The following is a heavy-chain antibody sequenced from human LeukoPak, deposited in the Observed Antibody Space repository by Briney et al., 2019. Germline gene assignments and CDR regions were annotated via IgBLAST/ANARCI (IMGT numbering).Heavy chain of an antibody. V-gene: IGHV1-2*02. CDR2: INPNSGGT. Sequence: GASVKVSCKASGYTFTGYYMHWVRQAPGQGLEWMGWINPNSGGTNYAQKFQGRVTMTRDTSISTAYMELSRLRSDDTAVYYCARVKRYSGSYTPIDYWGQGTLVTVSS. J-gene: IGHJ4*02. CDR1: GYTFTGYY. D-gene: IGHD1-26*01. CDR3: ARVKRYSGSYTPIDY.